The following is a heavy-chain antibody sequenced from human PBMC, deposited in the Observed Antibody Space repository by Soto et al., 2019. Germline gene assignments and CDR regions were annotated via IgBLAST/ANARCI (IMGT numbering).Heavy chain of an antibody. CDR3: AREREWLETYYGMDV. CDR2: INSDGSST. CDR1: GFTFSSYW. Sequence: GSLRLSCAASGFTFSSYWMHWVRQAPGKGLVWVSRINSDGSSTSYADSVKGRFTISRDNAKNTLYLQMNSLRAEDTAVYHCAREREWLETYYGMDVWGQGTTVTVSS. V-gene: IGHV3-74*01. D-gene: IGHD6-19*01. J-gene: IGHJ6*02.